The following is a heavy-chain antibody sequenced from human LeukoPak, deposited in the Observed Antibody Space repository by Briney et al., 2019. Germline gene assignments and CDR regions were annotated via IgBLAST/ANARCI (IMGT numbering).Heavy chain of an antibody. D-gene: IGHD1-26*01. CDR1: GFTFRSYV. CDR3: AKLEGATTT. J-gene: IGHJ5*02. CDR2: LNTDGAWI. V-gene: IGHV3-23*01. Sequence: AGGSLRLSCAASGFTFRSYVMSWVRLAPGKGLEWVSGLNTDGAWIYYADSVKGRFTISRDNSENTLYLQMNSLRVEDTAIYYCAKLEGATTTWGQGTLVTVSS.